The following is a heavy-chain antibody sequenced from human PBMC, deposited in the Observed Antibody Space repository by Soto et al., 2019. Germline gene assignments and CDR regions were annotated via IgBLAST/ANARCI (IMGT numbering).Heavy chain of an antibody. CDR2: IRNKANRYTT. J-gene: IGHJ4*02. CDR1: GFTFSDHY. V-gene: IGHV3-72*01. Sequence: EVQLVESGGGLVQPGGSLRLSCAASGFTFSDHYMDWVRKAPGKGLEWVGRIRNKANRYTTEYAASVKGRFTISRDDSKNSRYLQMNSRKTEDTAVYYCARKVYSGGYYVDYWGQGTLVTVSS. D-gene: IGHD6-19*01. CDR3: ARKVYSGGYYVDY.